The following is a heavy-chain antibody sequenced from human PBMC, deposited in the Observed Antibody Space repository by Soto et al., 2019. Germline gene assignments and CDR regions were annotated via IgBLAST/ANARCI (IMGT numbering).Heavy chain of an antibody. CDR1: GGSISSSSYY. CDR2: IYYSGST. Sequence: SETLSLTCTVSGGSISSSSYYWGWIRQPPGKGLEWIGSIYYSGSTYYNPSLKSRVTISVDTSKNQFSLKLSSVTAADTAVYYCARLPVQGIGRSSIIAIGFDPWGQGTLVTVSS. V-gene: IGHV4-39*01. CDR3: ARLPVQGIGRSSIIAIGFDP. D-gene: IGHD6-13*01. J-gene: IGHJ5*02.